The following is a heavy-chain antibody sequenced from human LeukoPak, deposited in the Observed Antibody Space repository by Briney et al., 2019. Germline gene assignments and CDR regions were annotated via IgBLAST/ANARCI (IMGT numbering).Heavy chain of an antibody. CDR2: INLNSGDT. D-gene: IGHD2-21*02. CDR1: GYTFTAYY. Sequence: ALVKFSCKASGYTFTAYYMHWVRQAPVQGLEWMGWINLNSGDTNYAQKFQGRVTMTRDTSISTAYMELSRLKSDDTAVFYCARGVTARGFYYYMDVWGKGTTVTVSS. V-gene: IGHV1-2*02. CDR3: ARGVTARGFYYYMDV. J-gene: IGHJ6*03.